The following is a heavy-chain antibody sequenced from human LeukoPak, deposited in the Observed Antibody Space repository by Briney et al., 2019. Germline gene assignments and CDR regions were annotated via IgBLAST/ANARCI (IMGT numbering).Heavy chain of an antibody. V-gene: IGHV4-59*11. CDR3: ARDDYRGVTNFDP. CDR2: ISYTGST. D-gene: IGHD3-10*01. J-gene: IGHJ5*02. CDR1: GDSMSNHF. Sequence: SETLSLTCTVSGDSMSNHFWSWIRQPPGKGLEWIGYISYTGSTNYNPALKSRVTISVDTSKNQFSLQLTSVTAADTAVYYCARDDYRGVTNFDPWGQGTLVTVSS.